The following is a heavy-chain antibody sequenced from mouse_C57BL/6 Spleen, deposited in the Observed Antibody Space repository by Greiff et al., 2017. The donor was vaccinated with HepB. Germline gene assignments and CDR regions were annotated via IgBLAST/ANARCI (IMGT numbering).Heavy chain of an antibody. V-gene: IGHV8-8*01. CDR2: IWWDDDK. Sequence: QVTLKESGPGILQPSQTLSLTCSFSGFSLSTFGMGVGWIRQPSGKGLEWLAHIWWDDDKYYNPALKSRLTISKDTSKNQVFLKIANVDTADTATYYCARSIYDGYYGGAMDYWGQGTSVTVSS. J-gene: IGHJ4*01. D-gene: IGHD2-3*01. CDR1: GFSLSTFGMG. CDR3: ARSIYDGYYGGAMDY.